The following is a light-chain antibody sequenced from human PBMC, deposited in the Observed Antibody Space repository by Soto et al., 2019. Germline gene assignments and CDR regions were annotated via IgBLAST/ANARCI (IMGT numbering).Light chain of an antibody. CDR2: RNN. Sequence: QSVLTQPPSASGTPGQSVTISCSGSSSNIGSNYVYWYQQLPGTAPKLLIYRNNQRPSGVPDRFSGSKSGTSASLAISGLRSEDEADYYCAAWDDNLSGLVFGGGTQLTVL. CDR1: SSNIGSNY. CDR3: AAWDDNLSGLV. J-gene: IGLJ2*01. V-gene: IGLV1-47*01.